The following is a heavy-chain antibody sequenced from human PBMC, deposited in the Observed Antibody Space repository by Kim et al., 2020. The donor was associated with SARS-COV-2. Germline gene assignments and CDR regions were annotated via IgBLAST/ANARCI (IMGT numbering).Heavy chain of an antibody. V-gene: IGHV4-59*13. CDR3: ARVDYYDSSGYYYEP. Sequence: SETLSLTCTVSGGSISSYYWSWIRQPPGKGLEWIGYIYYSGSTNYNPSLKSRVTISVDTSKNQFSLKLSSVTAADTAVYYCARVDYYDSSGYYYEPWGQG. D-gene: IGHD3-22*01. CDR2: IYYSGST. CDR1: GGSISSYY. J-gene: IGHJ5*02.